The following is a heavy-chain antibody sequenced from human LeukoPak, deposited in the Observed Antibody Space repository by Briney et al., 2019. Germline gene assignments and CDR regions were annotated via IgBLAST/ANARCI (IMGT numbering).Heavy chain of an antibody. V-gene: IGHV4-59*02. D-gene: IGHD6-19*01. Sequence: PSETLSLTCTVSGGSVSSYYWSWIRQPPGKGLEWIGYIYYTGSGNNSPSLKGRVTMSVDTSKNQFSLRRNSVTAADTAVYYCARARYVSAWYAFDICGQGTMVTVSS. J-gene: IGHJ3*02. CDR2: IYYTGSG. CDR1: GGSVSSYY. CDR3: ARARYVSAWYAFDI.